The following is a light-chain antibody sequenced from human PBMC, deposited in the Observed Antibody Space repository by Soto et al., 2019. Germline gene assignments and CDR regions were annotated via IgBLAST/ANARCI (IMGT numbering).Light chain of an antibody. Sequence: DIQMTQSPSSLAASVGDRVTITCRASQSISSYLNWYQHKPGKAPKLLIYAASSLQTGVPSRFSGSRSRTDFALTISSLPRADFATYYCQHTDSFLRTFRQGTKVDIK. J-gene: IGKJ1*01. CDR3: QHTDSFLRT. CDR2: AAS. V-gene: IGKV1-39*01. CDR1: QSISSY.